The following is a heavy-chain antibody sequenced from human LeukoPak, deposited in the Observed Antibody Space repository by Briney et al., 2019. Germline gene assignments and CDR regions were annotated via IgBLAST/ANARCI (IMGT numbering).Heavy chain of an antibody. CDR2: IADDGKDK. J-gene: IGHJ4*02. D-gene: IGHD6-25*01. CDR3: ARDRHIAAAGYYFDY. Sequence: GGSLRLSCAASGFTFSTYPMHWVRQAPGRGLEWVAVIADDGKDKHYVESVKGRFTISRDNSKNTLYLQMNSLRVEDTAVYYCARDRHIAAAGYYFDYWGQGTLVTVSS. V-gene: IGHV3-30*04. CDR1: GFTFSTYP.